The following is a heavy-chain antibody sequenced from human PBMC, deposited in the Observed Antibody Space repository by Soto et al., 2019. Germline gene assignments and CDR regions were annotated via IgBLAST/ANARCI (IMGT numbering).Heavy chain of an antibody. CDR2: ISSSGTSA. D-gene: IGHD2-21*02. J-gene: IGHJ4*02. CDR3: ARDRGQVTGQYFDH. Sequence: QVQLEESGGGLVKPGGSLILACAASGFPFSGFYMSWVRQAPGKGLKYISYISSSGTSANYADSVKGRFTISRDNSKNSRYLQMNSLRTEDSAVYYCARDRGQVTGQYFDHWGQGALVTVSS. V-gene: IGHV3-11*05. CDR1: GFPFSGFY.